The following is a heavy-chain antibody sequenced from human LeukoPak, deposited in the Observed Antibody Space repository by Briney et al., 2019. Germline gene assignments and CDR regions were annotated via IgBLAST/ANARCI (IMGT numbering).Heavy chain of an antibody. D-gene: IGHD3-10*01. CDR2: INHSGST. J-gene: IGHJ6*02. Sequence: SETLSLTCAVYGGSFSGYYWSWIRQPPGKGLEWIGEINHSGSTNYNPSLKSRVTISVDTSKNQFSLKLSSVTAADTGVYYCARENYYGSGSYYPYYYYGMDVWGQGTTVTVSS. CDR3: ARENYYGSGSYYPYYYYGMDV. CDR1: GGSFSGYY. V-gene: IGHV4-34*01.